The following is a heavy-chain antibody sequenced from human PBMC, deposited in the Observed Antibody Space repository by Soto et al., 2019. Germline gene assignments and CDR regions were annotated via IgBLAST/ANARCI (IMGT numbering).Heavy chain of an antibody. V-gene: IGHV1-69*06. Sequence: QVQLVQSGAEVKKPGSSVKVSCKASGGTFSSYAISWVRQAPGQGLEWMGGIIPIFGTANYAQKFQGRVTITADKSTSTAYMELSSLRSEDTAVYYCATQTLLRGYSYGGWFDPWGKGTLVTVSS. CDR2: IIPIFGTA. J-gene: IGHJ5*02. D-gene: IGHD5-18*01. CDR3: ATQTLLRGYSYGGWFDP. CDR1: GGTFSSYA.